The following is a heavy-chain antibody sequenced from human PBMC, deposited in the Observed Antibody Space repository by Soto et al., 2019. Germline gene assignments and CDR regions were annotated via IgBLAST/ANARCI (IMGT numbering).Heavy chain of an antibody. D-gene: IGHD2-15*01. CDR1: GGSICIGSYY. J-gene: IGHJ3*02. CDR2: IYYSGTT. Sequence: SETLSLTCTISGGSICIGSYYWCWIRHPPGKGLEWIGSIYYSGTTYYNPSLKSRVTVSVDTSKNQGSLKLSSVTAADTAVYYCARAWGVVAAAGGFDNWGQGTMVT. CDR3: ARAWGVVAAAGGFDN. V-gene: IGHV4-39*01.